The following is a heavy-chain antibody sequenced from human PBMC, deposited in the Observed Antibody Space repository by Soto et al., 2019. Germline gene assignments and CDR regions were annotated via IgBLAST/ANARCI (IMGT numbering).Heavy chain of an antibody. CDR3: ARGPIAAAGKGYYYYGMDV. CDR1: GYTFTSYA. J-gene: IGHJ6*02. CDR2: INAGNGNT. D-gene: IGHD6-13*01. V-gene: IGHV1-3*01. Sequence: ASVKVSCKASGYTFTSYAMHWVRQAPGQRLEWMGWINAGNGNTKYSQKFQGWVTMTRDTSISTAYMELSRLRSDDTAVYYCARGPIAAAGKGYYYYGMDVWGQGTTVTVSS.